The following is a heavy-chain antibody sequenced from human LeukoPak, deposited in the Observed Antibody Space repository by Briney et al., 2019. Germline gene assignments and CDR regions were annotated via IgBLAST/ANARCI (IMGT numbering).Heavy chain of an antibody. J-gene: IGHJ5*02. CDR2: IYTSGST. V-gene: IGHV4-61*02. CDR3: ARSYGWFDP. D-gene: IGHD3-10*01. CDR1: GGSINSGNYY. Sequence: SQTLSLTCTVSGGSINSGNYYWSWIRQPAGKGLEWIGRIYTSGSTNYNPSLKSRVTISVDTSKNQFSLKLSSVTAADTALYYCARSYGWFDPWGQGTLVTVS.